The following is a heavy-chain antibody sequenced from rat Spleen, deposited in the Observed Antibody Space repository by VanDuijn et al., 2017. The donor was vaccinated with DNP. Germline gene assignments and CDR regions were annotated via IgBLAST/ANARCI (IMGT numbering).Heavy chain of an antibody. Sequence: QVQLKESGPGLVQPSQTLSLTCTVAGFSLTSYNVHWVRQPPGKGLEWMGVIWNTGGTRYNSALKSRLSISKDTSKSQVFLKMNSLQTEDTATYYCARDSIGTTTDYWGQGVMVTVSS. V-gene: IGHV2-41*01. CDR2: IWNTGGT. D-gene: IGHD1-5*01. CDR1: GFSLTSYN. CDR3: ARDSIGTTTDY. J-gene: IGHJ2*01.